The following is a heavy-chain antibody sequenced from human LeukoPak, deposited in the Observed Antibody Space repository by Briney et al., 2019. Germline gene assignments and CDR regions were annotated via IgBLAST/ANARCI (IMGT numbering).Heavy chain of an antibody. CDR3: ASVSVSSAGYHFYYYGMDV. CDR2: VYSSGSP. D-gene: IGHD6-25*01. CDR1: GGSVNNGGYF. V-gene: IGHV4-61*08. J-gene: IGHJ6*04. Sequence: PSETLSLTCTVSGGSVNNGGYFWNWIRQSPGKGLEWLGYVYSSGSPNYNPSLRSRVSMSVDTSKNQFSLRLSSVTAADTTVYYCASVSVSSAGYHFYYYGMDVWGKGTTVIVSS.